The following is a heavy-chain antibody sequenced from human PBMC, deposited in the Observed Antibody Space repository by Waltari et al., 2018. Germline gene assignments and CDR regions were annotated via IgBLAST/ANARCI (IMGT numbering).Heavy chain of an antibody. Sequence: EVQLVESGGGLIQPGGSLRLSCAASGFTVSSNYVRWVRQAPGKGLEWVSVIYSGGSTYYADSVKGRFTISRDNSKNTLYLQMNSLRAEDTAVYYCATGGIVGAVERYYFDYWGQGTLVTVSS. CDR2: IYSGGST. CDR3: ATGGIVGAVERYYFDY. J-gene: IGHJ4*02. CDR1: GFTVSSNY. V-gene: IGHV3-53*01. D-gene: IGHD1-26*01.